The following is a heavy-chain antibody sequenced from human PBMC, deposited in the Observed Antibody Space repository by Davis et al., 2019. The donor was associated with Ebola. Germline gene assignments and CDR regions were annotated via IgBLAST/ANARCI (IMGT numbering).Heavy chain of an antibody. J-gene: IGHJ6*02. CDR2: ISYDGSNK. Sequence: PAGSLRLSCAASGFTFSSYAMHWVRQAPGKGLEWVAVISYDGSNKYYADSVKGRFTISRDNSKNTLYLQMNSLRAEDTAVYYCARATGMDVWGQGTTVTVSS. CDR3: ARATGMDV. CDR1: GFTFSSYA. V-gene: IGHV3-30-3*01.